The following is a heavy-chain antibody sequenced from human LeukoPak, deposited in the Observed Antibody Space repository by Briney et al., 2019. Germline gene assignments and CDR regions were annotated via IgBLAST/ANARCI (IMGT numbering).Heavy chain of an antibody. D-gene: IGHD2-2*02. J-gene: IGHJ4*02. V-gene: IGHV4-38-2*01. CDR2: IYHSGSA. Sequence: ASETLCLTCAVSGYSITSGYNWACIRHPPGKVLEWIGSIYHSGSAYYNESLTSRVTISVDTSKNQLSLKLSSVTAADTAVYYCVRYCSSTTCYTRAVDYWGQGTLVTVSS. CDR1: GYSITSGYN. CDR3: VRYCSSTTCYTRAVDY.